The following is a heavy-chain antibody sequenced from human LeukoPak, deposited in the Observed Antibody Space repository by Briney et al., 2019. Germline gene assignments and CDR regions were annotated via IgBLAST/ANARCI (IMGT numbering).Heavy chain of an antibody. CDR1: GFTFSSYA. J-gene: IGHJ3*02. CDR2: ISGSGGST. V-gene: IGHV3-23*01. Sequence: GGSLRLSCAASGFTFSSYAMSWVRQAPGKGLEWVSAISGSGGSTYYADSVKGRFTISRDNSKNTLYLQVNSLRAEDTAVYYCAKAEYSSGWYDAFDIWGQGTMVTVSS. D-gene: IGHD6-19*01. CDR3: AKAEYSSGWYDAFDI.